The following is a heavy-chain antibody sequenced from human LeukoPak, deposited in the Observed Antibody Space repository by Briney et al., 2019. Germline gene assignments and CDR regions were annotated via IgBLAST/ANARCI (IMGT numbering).Heavy chain of an antibody. Sequence: ASVKVSCKASGYTFTSYGISWVRQAPGQGLEWMGWINPNSGGTNYAQKFQGRVTMTRDTSISTAYMELSRLRSDDTAVYYCARSSTVTYYFDYWGQGTLVTVSS. V-gene: IGHV1-2*02. J-gene: IGHJ4*02. CDR2: INPNSGGT. CDR1: GYTFTSYG. D-gene: IGHD4-4*01. CDR3: ARSSTVTYYFDY.